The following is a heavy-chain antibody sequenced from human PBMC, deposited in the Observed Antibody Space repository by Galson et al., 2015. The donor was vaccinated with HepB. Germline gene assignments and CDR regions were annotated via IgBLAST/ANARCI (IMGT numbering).Heavy chain of an antibody. V-gene: IGHV1-46*04. CDR1: GYTFTSYY. D-gene: IGHD1-26*01. Sequence: SAKVSCKASGYTFTSYYMHWVRQTPGQGLEWMGIMNPSGGSTSYAQKLQGRVTMTRDTSTSTIYMELSSLRYEDTAVYYCARRAKGGAFDIWGQGTMVTVSS. J-gene: IGHJ3*02. CDR3: ARRAKGGAFDI. CDR2: MNPSGGST.